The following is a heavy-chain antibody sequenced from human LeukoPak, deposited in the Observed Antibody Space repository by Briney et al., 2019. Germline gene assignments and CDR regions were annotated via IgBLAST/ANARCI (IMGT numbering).Heavy chain of an antibody. J-gene: IGHJ6*03. D-gene: IGHD1-26*01. Sequence: PGGSLRLSCVASGFTFTTYAMHWVRQAPGKGLEWVAFIQYDGNTKYYVDSVKGRFTISRDTSKNTVFLQMSSLRADDTAVYYCAKRGGTYSYFYYMDVWAKGTRVTVPS. V-gene: IGHV3-30*02. CDR2: IQYDGNTK. CDR1: GFTFTTYA. CDR3: AKRGGTYSYFYYMDV.